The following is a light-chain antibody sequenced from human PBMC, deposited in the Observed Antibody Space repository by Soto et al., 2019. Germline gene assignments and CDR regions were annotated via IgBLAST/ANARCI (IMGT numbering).Light chain of an antibody. CDR1: QSISIW. Sequence: GDRVTITFRARQSISIWLAWYQQKPGKAPKLLIYDASILESGVPSRFRGSGSGTEFTLTISSLQPDDFATYYCQQYNSYRTFGQGNKVDIK. CDR2: DAS. CDR3: QQYNSYRT. V-gene: IGKV1-5*01. J-gene: IGKJ1*01.